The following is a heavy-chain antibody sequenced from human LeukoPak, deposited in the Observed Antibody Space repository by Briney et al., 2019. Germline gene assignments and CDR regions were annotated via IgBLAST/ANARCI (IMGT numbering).Heavy chain of an antibody. J-gene: IGHJ4*02. V-gene: IGHV3-20*04. CDR3: ARDLSGWYAFDY. CDR2: INWNGGST. CDR1: GFTFDDYG. Sequence: GGSLRLSCATSGFTFDDYGMSWVRQAPGKGLEWVSGINWNGGSTGYADSVKGRFTISRDNAKNSLYLQMNSLRAEDTALYYCARDLSGWYAFDYWGQGTLVTVSS. D-gene: IGHD6-19*01.